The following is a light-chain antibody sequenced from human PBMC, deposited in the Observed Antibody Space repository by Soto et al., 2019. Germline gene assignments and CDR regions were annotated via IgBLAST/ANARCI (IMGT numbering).Light chain of an antibody. Sequence: IQLTQSPYSLSASVGDRVTITCRASQGISSYLAWYQQKPGKAPKLLIYAASTLQSGVPSRFSGSGSETDFHNTISRSQHDGFPTSYSHQVNRYPWTYGQGTTVDIK. J-gene: IGKJ1*01. CDR3: HQVNRYPWT. CDR2: AAS. V-gene: IGKV1-9*01. CDR1: QGISSY.